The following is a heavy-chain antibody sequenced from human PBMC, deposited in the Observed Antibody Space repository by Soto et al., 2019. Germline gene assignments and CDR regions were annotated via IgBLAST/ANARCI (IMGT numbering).Heavy chain of an antibody. J-gene: IGHJ4*02. Sequence: PSVKVSCKASGYTFTSYDINWVRQATGQGLEWMGWMNPNSGNTGYAQKFQGRVTMTRNTSISTAYMELSSLRSEDTAVYYCARVMRDSYGYLMVDYWGQGTLVTVSS. CDR2: MNPNSGNT. D-gene: IGHD5-18*01. V-gene: IGHV1-8*01. CDR1: GYTFTSYD. CDR3: ARVMRDSYGYLMVDY.